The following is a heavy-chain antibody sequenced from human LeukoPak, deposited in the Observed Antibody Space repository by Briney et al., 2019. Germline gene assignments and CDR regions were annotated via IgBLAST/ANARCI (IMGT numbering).Heavy chain of an antibody. CDR3: ARGRRTIIVVVPAAISGMGAFDI. V-gene: IGHV1-69*02. J-gene: IGHJ3*02. Sequence: GASVKVSCKASGGTFSSYTISWVRQAPGQGLEWMGRIIPILGIAHLAQKFHGRVTITADKSTSTDYMELSSLRSEDTAVYYCARGRRTIIVVVPAAISGMGAFDIWGQGTMVTVSS. CDR2: IIPILGIA. D-gene: IGHD2-2*01. CDR1: GGTFSSYT.